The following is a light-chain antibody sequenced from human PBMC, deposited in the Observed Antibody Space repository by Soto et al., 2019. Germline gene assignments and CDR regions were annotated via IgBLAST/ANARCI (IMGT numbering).Light chain of an antibody. CDR2: DVS. CDR3: SSYTASRTK. Sequence: QSALTQPASVSGSPGQSITISCTGTNSDIGTYIYVSWYQQHPGKAPKLLIYDVSNRPSGVSNRFSGSKSGNTASLTISGXXXXDEADYYCSSYTASRTKFGGGTKVTVL. J-gene: IGLJ2*01. CDR1: NSDIGTYIY. V-gene: IGLV2-14*01.